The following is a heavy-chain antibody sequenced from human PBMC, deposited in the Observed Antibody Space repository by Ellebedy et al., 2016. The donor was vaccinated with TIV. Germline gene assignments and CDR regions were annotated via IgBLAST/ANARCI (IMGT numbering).Heavy chain of an antibody. Sequence: GGSLRLSCGASGFTFSSYWMSWVRQAPGKGLEWVANINQDGSDKYYEDSVKGRFTIARDNAKNSLYLQMSSLRVEDTAVYYCATDGSYGDYRSPTHAFVMWGQGTRVAVSS. CDR1: GFTFSSYW. CDR2: INQDGSDK. CDR3: ATDGSYGDYRSPTHAFVM. J-gene: IGHJ3*02. D-gene: IGHD4-17*01. V-gene: IGHV3-7*01.